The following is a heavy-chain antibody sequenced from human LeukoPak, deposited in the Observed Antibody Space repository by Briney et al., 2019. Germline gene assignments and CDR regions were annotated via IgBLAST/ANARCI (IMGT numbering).Heavy chain of an antibody. CDR3: ARHGMVRGVINWFDP. J-gene: IGHJ5*02. Sequence: GESLKISCKGSGYSFTSYWIGWVRQMPGKGLEWMGIIYPGDSDTRYSPSFQDQVTISADKSISTAYLQWSSLKASDTAMYYCARHGMVRGVINWFDPWGQGTLVTVSS. D-gene: IGHD3-10*01. CDR1: GYSFTSYW. CDR2: IYPGDSDT. V-gene: IGHV5-51*01.